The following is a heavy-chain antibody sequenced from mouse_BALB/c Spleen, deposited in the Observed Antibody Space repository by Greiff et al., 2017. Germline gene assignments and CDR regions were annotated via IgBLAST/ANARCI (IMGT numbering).Heavy chain of an antibody. D-gene: IGHD1-1*01. V-gene: IGHV1-62-2*01. Sequence: VQLQQSGAELVKPGASVKLSCKASGYTFTEYIIHWVKQRSGQGLEWIGWFYPGSGSIKYNEKFKDKATLTADKSSSTVYMELSRLTSEDSAVYFCARHEEAITTVVAGGAMDYWGQGTSVTVSS. CDR2: FYPGSGSI. J-gene: IGHJ4*01. CDR3: ARHEEAITTVVAGGAMDY. CDR1: GYTFTEYI.